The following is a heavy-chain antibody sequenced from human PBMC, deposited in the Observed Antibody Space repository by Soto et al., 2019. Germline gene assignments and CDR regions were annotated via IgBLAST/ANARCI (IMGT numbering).Heavy chain of an antibody. CDR3: ERERGVRGSSSFGY. V-gene: IGHV1-8*01. J-gene: IGHJ4*02. D-gene: IGHD3-10*01. CDR1: GYTFTSYD. CDR2: MNPNSGNT. Sequence: QVQLVQSGAEVKKPGASVKVSCKASGYTFTSYDINWVRQATGQGLEWMGWMNPNSGNTGYAQKFQGRVTMTRNTSISTAYMELSSLRSEDTAVYYCERERGVRGSSSFGYWGQGTLVTVSS.